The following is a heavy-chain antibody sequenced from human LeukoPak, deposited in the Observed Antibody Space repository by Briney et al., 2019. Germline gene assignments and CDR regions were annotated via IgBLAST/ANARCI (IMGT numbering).Heavy chain of an antibody. J-gene: IGHJ4*02. CDR3: ARDRGVGSSSWYSFDY. CDR2: ISDYNGNT. Sequence: ASLKVSCKASGYTFTSYGISWVRQPPAQGLEGMGWISDYNGNTNYAQKLQGRVTMTTDTSTSTAYIELKSLRSDDTAVYYCARDRGVGSSSWYSFDYWGQGTLVTVSS. CDR1: GYTFTSYG. D-gene: IGHD6-13*01. V-gene: IGHV1-18*01.